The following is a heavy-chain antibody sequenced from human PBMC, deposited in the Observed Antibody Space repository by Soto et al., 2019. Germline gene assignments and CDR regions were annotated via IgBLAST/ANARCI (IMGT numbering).Heavy chain of an antibody. Sequence: EVQLVESAGDLVQPGGSLRLSCAASGFTFSDFWMSWVRQAPGKGLDWVANIKHDGSEKYYVDSVEGRFTISRDNTKDSLYLQMNSLRVEDTAVYYCARGGSWGPDFWGQGTLVTVSS. CDR1: GFTFSDFW. V-gene: IGHV3-7*01. CDR3: ARGGSWGPDF. CDR2: IKHDGSEK. J-gene: IGHJ4*02. D-gene: IGHD2-15*01.